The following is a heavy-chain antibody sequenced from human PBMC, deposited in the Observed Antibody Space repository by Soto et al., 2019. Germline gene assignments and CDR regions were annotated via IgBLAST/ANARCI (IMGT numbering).Heavy chain of an antibody. V-gene: IGHV3-53*04. CDR1: GLTISNKS. CDR3: ARGFGSDYDDIDH. Sequence: EVQRVESGGDFVQPGGSLRLSCLASGLTISNKSIASVRQAPGKGLAWISVIYRGGDTHYANSVKGRFNISRHSSKNTGYRQMNSLSPEDVAGDDGARGFGSDYDDIDHWGQGTLVTVSS. J-gene: IGHJ4*02. D-gene: IGHD4-17*01. CDR2: IYRGGDT.